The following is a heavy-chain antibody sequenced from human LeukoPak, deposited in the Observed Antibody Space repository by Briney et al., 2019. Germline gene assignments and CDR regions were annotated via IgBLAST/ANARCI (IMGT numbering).Heavy chain of an antibody. CDR2: IDNDGSDT. V-gene: IGHV3-74*01. Sequence: GGSLRLSCAASGFTFSSYWIYWVRQAPGKGLAWVSRIDNDGSDTIFADSVKGRFTLSRDNAKNTVYLQMNSLRAEDTAVYYCARGGFHHGFDIWGQGTMVTVS. CDR1: GFTFSSYW. J-gene: IGHJ3*02. D-gene: IGHD1-14*01. CDR3: ARGGFHHGFDI.